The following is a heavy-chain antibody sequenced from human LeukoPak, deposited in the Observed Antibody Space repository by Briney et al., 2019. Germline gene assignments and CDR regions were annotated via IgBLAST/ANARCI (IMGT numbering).Heavy chain of an antibody. Sequence: SETLSLTCAVSGGSISSSNWWSWVRQPPGKGLEWIGEIYHSGSTNYNPSLKSRVTISVDKSKNQFSLKLSSVTAADTAVYYCARGGPSLWAPLDYWGQGTLVTVSS. V-gene: IGHV4-4*02. CDR3: ARGGPSLWAPLDY. CDR1: GGSISSSNW. D-gene: IGHD1-26*01. CDR2: IYHSGST. J-gene: IGHJ4*02.